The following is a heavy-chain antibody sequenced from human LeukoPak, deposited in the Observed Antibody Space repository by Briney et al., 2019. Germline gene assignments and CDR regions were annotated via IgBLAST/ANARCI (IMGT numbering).Heavy chain of an antibody. D-gene: IGHD1-7*01. CDR1: GFSLSTSGMC. V-gene: IGHV2-70*11. J-gene: IGHJ4*02. CDR2: IDWDDDK. CDR3: ARIRVIKGELRNDY. Sequence: SGPTLVNPTQTLTLTCTFSGFSLSTSGMCVSWIRQPPGKALEWLARIDWDDDKYYSTSLKTRLTISKDTSKNQVVLTMTNMDPVDTATYYCARIRVIKGELRNDYWGQGTLVTVSS.